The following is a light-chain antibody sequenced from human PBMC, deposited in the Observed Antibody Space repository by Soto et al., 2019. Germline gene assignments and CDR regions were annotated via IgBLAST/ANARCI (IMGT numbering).Light chain of an antibody. Sequence: EIVMTQSPATLSVSPGERATLSCRASQSISSNLAWYQQKRGQAPRLLIYGASTRATGIPARFSGSGSGTEFTLTISSLQSEDFAVYYCQQYNNWSPITFGQGTKVEIK. CDR2: GAS. J-gene: IGKJ1*01. CDR1: QSISSN. CDR3: QQYNNWSPIT. V-gene: IGKV3-15*01.